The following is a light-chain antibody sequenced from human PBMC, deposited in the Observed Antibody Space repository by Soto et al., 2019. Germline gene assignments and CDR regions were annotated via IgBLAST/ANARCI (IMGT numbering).Light chain of an antibody. CDR3: LQHGSAPYT. CDR1: QTIGMTS. Sequence: EIVLTQSPGTLSLSPGERATLSCTASQTIGMTSLAWYQQKPGQAPRLVIDGASKTSFGIPDRFSGSTSGTVFNLSISSLEPEDSAVYHCLQHGSAPYTFGQGTRLEIK. J-gene: IGKJ2*01. V-gene: IGKV3-20*01. CDR2: GAS.